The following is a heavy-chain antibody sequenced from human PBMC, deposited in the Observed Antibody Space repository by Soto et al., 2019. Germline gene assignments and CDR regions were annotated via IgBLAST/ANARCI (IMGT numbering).Heavy chain of an antibody. J-gene: IGHJ3*02. CDR2: ISAYNGNT. D-gene: IGHD2-2*02. Sequence: GASVKVSCKASGYTFTSYGISWVRQAPGQGLEWMGWISAYNGNTNYAQKLQGRVTMTTVTSTSTAYMELRSLRSDDTAVYYCARDRPRVVVPAAISAFDIWGQGTMVTVSS. CDR1: GYTFTSYG. V-gene: IGHV1-18*01. CDR3: ARDRPRVVVPAAISAFDI.